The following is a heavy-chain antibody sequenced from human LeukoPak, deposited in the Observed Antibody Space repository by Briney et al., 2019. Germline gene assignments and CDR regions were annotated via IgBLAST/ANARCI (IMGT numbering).Heavy chain of an antibody. CDR2: ISNDGSKK. CDR3: AKAVAPLPNWFDP. V-gene: IGHV3-30-3*01. CDR1: RFTFTTYA. J-gene: IGHJ5*02. Sequence: GGSLRLSCAASRFTFTTYAVHWVRQAPGKGLEWVALISNDGSKKYYADSVKGRFTISRDNSKNTLYLQMNSLRAEDTAVYYCAKAVAPLPNWFDPWGQGTLVTVSS. D-gene: IGHD2-15*01.